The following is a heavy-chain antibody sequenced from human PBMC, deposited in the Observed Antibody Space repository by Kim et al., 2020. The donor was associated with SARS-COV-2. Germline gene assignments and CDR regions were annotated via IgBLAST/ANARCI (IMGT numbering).Heavy chain of an antibody. CDR1: GFSFSNAW. J-gene: IGHJ4*02. V-gene: IGHV3-15*01. CDR2: IKSKTDGGTV. CDR3: TTAVPAALRYFYSFDY. D-gene: IGHD2-2*01. Sequence: GGSLRLSCAASGFSFSNAWMSWVRQAPGKGLEWVGRIKSKTDGGTVDYAAPVKGRFTISRHDSENTLYLQMNSLKTEDTAVYYCTTAVPAALRYFYSFDYWGQGTLVTVSS.